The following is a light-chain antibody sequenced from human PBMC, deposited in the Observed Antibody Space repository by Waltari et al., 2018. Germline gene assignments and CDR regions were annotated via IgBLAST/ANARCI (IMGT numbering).Light chain of an antibody. CDR1: QSLSNW. CDR3: QQYRNLWT. V-gene: IGKV1-5*03. CDR2: NAS. Sequence: DIQLTQSPSPLSASVGDRVTITCRASQSLSNWLTRYQLKPGKVPKFLIYNASTLESGVPSMCSGSGSGTEFTPTITSLHPDDFATYYCQQYRNLWTFGQGTKVEIK. J-gene: IGKJ1*01.